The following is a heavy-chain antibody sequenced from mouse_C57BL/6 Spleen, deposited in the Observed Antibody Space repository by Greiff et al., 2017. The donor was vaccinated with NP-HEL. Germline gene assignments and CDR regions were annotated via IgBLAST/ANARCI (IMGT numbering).Heavy chain of an antibody. Sequence: VQLQQSGPELVKPGASVKISCKASGYSFTDYYMNWVKQSHGKSLEWIGVINPNYGTTSYNQKFKGKATLTVDQSSSTAYMQLNSLTSEDSAVYYCAEDYDYFYYAMDYWGQGTSVTVSS. D-gene: IGHD2-4*01. CDR3: AEDYDYFYYAMDY. V-gene: IGHV1-39*01. J-gene: IGHJ4*01. CDR1: GYSFTDYY. CDR2: INPNYGTT.